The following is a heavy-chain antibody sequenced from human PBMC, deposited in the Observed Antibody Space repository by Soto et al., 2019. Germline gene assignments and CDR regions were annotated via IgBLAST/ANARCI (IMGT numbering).Heavy chain of an antibody. V-gene: IGHV3-33*01. Sequence: QVQLVESGGGVVQPGRSLRLSCAASGFTFSSYGMHWVRQAPGKGLEWVAVIWYDGSNKYYADSVKGRFTISRDNSKNTLYLQMNSLRAEDTAVYYCARGRHTAIAYDAFDIWGQGTMVTVSS. CDR1: GFTFSSYG. D-gene: IGHD5-18*01. CDR3: ARGRHTAIAYDAFDI. J-gene: IGHJ3*02. CDR2: IWYDGSNK.